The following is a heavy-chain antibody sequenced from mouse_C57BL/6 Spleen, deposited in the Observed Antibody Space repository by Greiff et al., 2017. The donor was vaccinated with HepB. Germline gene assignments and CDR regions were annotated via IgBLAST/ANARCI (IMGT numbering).Heavy chain of an antibody. Sequence: EVNVVESGGGLVQSGRSLRLSCATSGFTFSDFYMEWVRQAPGKGLEWIAASRNKANDYTTEYSASVKGRFIVSRDTSQSILYLQMNALRAEDTAIYYCARDSNFRGYCDVWGKGTTVTVSS. V-gene: IGHV7-1*01. CDR1: GFTFSDFY. CDR2: SRNKANDYTT. J-gene: IGHJ1*03. CDR3: ARDSNFRGYCDV.